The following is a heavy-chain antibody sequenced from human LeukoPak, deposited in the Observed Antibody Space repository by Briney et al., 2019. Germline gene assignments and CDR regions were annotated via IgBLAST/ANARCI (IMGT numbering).Heavy chain of an antibody. J-gene: IGHJ4*02. CDR2: INHSGST. V-gene: IGHV4-34*01. D-gene: IGHD1-26*01. CDR1: GGSFSGYY. Sequence: PSETLSLTCAVYGGSFSGYYWSWIRQPPGKGLEWIGEINHSGSTNYNPSLKSRVTMSVDTSKNQFSLKLSSVTAADTAVYYCARVVSGSPGYFDYWGQGTPVTVSS. CDR3: ARVVSGSPGYFDY.